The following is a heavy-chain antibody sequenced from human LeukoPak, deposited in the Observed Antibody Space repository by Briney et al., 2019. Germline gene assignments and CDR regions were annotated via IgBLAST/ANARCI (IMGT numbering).Heavy chain of an antibody. D-gene: IGHD4-17*01. V-gene: IGHV4-4*02. Sequence: SGTLSLTCAVSGGSISSSNWWCWVRQPPGKGLGWIEEIYHSGSTNYNPSLKTRVTISVDKTKNQFSLKLSSVTAADTAVYYCARASHDYGDYSHFDYWGQGTLVTVSS. CDR1: GGSISSSNW. CDR3: ARASHDYGDYSHFDY. CDR2: IYHSGST. J-gene: IGHJ4*02.